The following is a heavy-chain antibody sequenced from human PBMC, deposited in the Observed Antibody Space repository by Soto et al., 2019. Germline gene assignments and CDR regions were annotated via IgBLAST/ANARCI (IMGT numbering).Heavy chain of an antibody. CDR2: TSSSSSYI. CDR3: ARDQPGYSYGYGLGY. J-gene: IGHJ4*02. V-gene: IGHV3-21*01. D-gene: IGHD5-18*01. Sequence: VQLVESGGGLVKPGGSLRLSCAASGFTFSSYSMNWVRQAPGKGLEWVSSTSSSSSYIYYADSVKGRFTISRDNAKNSLYLQMNSLRAEDTAVYYCARDQPGYSYGYGLGYWGQGTLVTVSS. CDR1: GFTFSSYS.